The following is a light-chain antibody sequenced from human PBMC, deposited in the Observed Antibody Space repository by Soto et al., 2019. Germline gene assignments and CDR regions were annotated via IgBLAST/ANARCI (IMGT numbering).Light chain of an antibody. CDR3: QQYSTSHRA. J-gene: IGKJ1*01. CDR1: QSVSSH. V-gene: IGKV3-20*01. Sequence: EIVLTQSPGTLSLSPGESATLSCRASQSVSSHLAWYQQKPGQAPRLLISGASSRATGIPDRFSGSGSGTDFTLTISRLEPEDFAMYFCQQYSTSHRAFGQGTKVEIK. CDR2: GAS.